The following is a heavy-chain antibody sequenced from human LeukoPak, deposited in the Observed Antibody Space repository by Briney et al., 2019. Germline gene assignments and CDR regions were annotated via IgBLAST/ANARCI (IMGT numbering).Heavy chain of an antibody. V-gene: IGHV1-2*02. D-gene: IGHD3-16*01. CDR3: ARDWTITFGGVNY. J-gene: IGHJ4*02. CDR2: VNPNSGGT. Sequence: ASVKVSCKASGYTFTGYYMHWVRQAPGQGLEWIGWVNPNSGGTNYAQKFQGRVTMTRDTSISTAYMELSRLRSDDTAVYYCARDWTITFGGVNYWGQGTLVTVSS. CDR1: GYTFTGYY.